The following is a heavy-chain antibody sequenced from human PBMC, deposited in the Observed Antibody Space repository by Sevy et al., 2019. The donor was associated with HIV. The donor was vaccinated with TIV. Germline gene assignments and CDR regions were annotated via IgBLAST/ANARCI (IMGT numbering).Heavy chain of an antibody. Sequence: GGSLRLSCAASGFTFSSYAMSWVRQAPGKGLEWVSAISGSGGSTYYADSVKGRFTISRDNSKNTLYLQMNSLRAEDMAVYYCAKGDYDFWSGYKITGWGQGTLVTVSS. D-gene: IGHD3-3*01. V-gene: IGHV3-23*01. J-gene: IGHJ4*02. CDR1: GFTFSSYA. CDR3: AKGDYDFWSGYKITG. CDR2: ISGSGGST.